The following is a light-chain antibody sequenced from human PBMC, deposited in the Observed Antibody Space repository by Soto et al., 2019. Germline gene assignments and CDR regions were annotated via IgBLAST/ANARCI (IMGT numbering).Light chain of an antibody. Sequence: EIVLTQSPGTLPLSPGERATLSCRASEFVTSTYLAWYQQKSGQAPRLLIYGGSNRATGIPDRFRGSGSGTDFTITISRLEPEDFAVYYCQQYFTSRTFGQGTKVEIK. V-gene: IGKV3-20*01. CDR2: GGS. J-gene: IGKJ1*01. CDR1: EFVTSTY. CDR3: QQYFTSRT.